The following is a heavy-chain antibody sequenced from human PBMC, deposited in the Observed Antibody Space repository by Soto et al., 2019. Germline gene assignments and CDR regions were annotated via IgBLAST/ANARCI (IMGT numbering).Heavy chain of an antibody. Sequence: GGSLRLSCAASGLTFSSYGMHWVRQAPGKGLEWVAVISYDGSNNYYADSVKGRFTISRDNSENTLYLQMNSLRAEDTAVYYCARTYYYDSSGYYYIYWGQGTLVTVSS. CDR3: ARTYYYDSSGYYYIY. J-gene: IGHJ4*02. D-gene: IGHD3-22*01. CDR1: GLTFSSYG. CDR2: ISYDGSNN. V-gene: IGHV3-30*03.